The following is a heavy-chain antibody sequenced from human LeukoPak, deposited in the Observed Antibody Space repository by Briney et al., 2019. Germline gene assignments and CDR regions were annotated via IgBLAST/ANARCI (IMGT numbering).Heavy chain of an antibody. J-gene: IGHJ4*02. V-gene: IGHV3-30-3*01. Sequence: GGSLRLSCAASGFTFSSYAMHWVRQAPGKGLEWVAVISYDGSNKYYADSVKGRFTISRDNSKNTLYLQMNSLRAEDTAVYYCAGHLSQQLVYYFDYWGQGTLVTVSS. CDR1: GFTFSSYA. D-gene: IGHD6-13*01. CDR2: ISYDGSNK. CDR3: AGHLSQQLVYYFDY.